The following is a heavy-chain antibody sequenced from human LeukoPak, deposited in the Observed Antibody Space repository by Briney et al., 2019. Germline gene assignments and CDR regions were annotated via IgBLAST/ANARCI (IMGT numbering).Heavy chain of an antibody. Sequence: GASVKVSCKASGYTFTSYYMHWVRQAPGQGLEWMGIINPSGGSTSYAQKFQGRVTMTRDTSTSTVYMELSSLRSEDTAVNYCARDGEGGWFLDYWGQGTLVTVSS. D-gene: IGHD3-10*01. CDR2: INPSGGST. J-gene: IGHJ4*02. CDR1: GYTFTSYY. CDR3: ARDGEGGWFLDY. V-gene: IGHV1-46*01.